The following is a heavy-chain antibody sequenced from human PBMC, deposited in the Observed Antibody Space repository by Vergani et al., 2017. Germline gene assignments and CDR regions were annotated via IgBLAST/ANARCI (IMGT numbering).Heavy chain of an antibody. CDR1: GFTFTSHW. J-gene: IGHJ2*01. Sequence: EVQLVESGGGLVQPGGSLRLSCAASGFTFTSHWMSWVRQTPGKGLQWVANIKQDGSEKYYVDSVEGRFTISRDNAKRSVYLQMTSLRAEDTGVYFCARVANYYNTGDYHRFFDHLGRGNLVTVSS. CDR2: IKQDGSEK. V-gene: IGHV3-7*01. CDR3: ARVANYYNTGDYHRFFDH. D-gene: IGHD3-10*01.